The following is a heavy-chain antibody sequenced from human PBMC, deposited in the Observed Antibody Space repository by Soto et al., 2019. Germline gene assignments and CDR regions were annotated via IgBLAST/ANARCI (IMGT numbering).Heavy chain of an antibody. Sequence: GESLKISCKGSGYSFTSYWISWVRQMPGKGLEWMGRIDPSDSYTNYSPSFQGHVTISADKSISTAYLQWSSLKASDTAMYYCAREYSSSTGYYYYGMDVWGQGTTVTVSS. CDR2: IDPSDSYT. J-gene: IGHJ6*02. CDR3: AREYSSSTGYYYYGMDV. V-gene: IGHV5-10-1*01. CDR1: GYSFTSYW. D-gene: IGHD6-6*01.